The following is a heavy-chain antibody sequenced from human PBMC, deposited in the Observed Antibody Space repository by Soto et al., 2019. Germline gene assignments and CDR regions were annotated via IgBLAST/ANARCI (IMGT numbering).Heavy chain of an antibody. D-gene: IGHD3-10*01. CDR2: INHSGST. V-gene: IGHV4-34*01. CDR1: GGSFSGYY. CDR3: ATSGSYYNIATFDY. J-gene: IGHJ4*02. Sequence: SETLSLTCAVYGGSFSGYYWTWIRQPPGTGLEWIGEINHSGSTYYNPSLKSRVTISVDTSKNQFSLKLSSVTAADTAVYYCATSGSYYNIATFDYWGKGTLVTVSS.